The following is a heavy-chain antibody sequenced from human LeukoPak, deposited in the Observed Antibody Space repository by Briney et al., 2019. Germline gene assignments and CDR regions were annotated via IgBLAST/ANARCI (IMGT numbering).Heavy chain of an antibody. Sequence: GGSLRLSCAASGFTFSSYGMSWVRQAPGKGLEWVSAISGSGGSTYYADSVKGRFTISRDNSKNTLYLEMNSLRAEDTAVYYCTKDGYSTSWYPPGSYYYYYYMDVWGKGTTVSVSS. CDR2: ISGSGGST. CDR1: GFTFSSYG. D-gene: IGHD6-13*01. CDR3: TKDGYSTSWYPPGSYYYYYYMDV. J-gene: IGHJ6*03. V-gene: IGHV3-23*01.